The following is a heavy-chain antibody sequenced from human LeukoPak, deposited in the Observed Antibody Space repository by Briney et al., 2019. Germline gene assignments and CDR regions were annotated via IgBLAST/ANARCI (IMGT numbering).Heavy chain of an antibody. CDR2: IIPILGIA. J-gene: IGHJ3*01. D-gene: IGHD5-24*01. V-gene: IGHV1-69*04. CDR1: GGTFSSYA. Sequence: GASVKVSCTASGGTFSSYAISWVRQAPGQGLEWMGRIIPILGIANYAQKFQGRVTMTSDMSTSTVYMELSSLRSEDTAVYYCARAEITSDGYNSAFDVWGQGTMVTVSS. CDR3: ARAEITSDGYNSAFDV.